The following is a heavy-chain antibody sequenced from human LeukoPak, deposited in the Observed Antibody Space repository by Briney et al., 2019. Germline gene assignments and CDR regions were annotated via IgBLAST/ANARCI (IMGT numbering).Heavy chain of an antibody. CDR2: INPNSGGT. Sequence: RASVKVASKVYAYTFTGNYIHWEQQAPGQVLEWMGWINPNSGGTNYAQKFRGRVTMTRDTSISTAYMELSRLRSDDTAVYYCARESAYGSGSSGAFDIWGQGTMVTVSS. V-gene: IGHV1-2*02. J-gene: IGHJ3*02. D-gene: IGHD3-10*01. CDR1: AYTFTGNY. CDR3: ARESAYGSGSSGAFDI.